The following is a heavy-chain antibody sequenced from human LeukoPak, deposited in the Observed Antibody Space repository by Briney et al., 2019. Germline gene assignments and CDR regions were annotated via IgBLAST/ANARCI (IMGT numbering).Heavy chain of an antibody. J-gene: IGHJ5*02. D-gene: IGHD6-19*01. Sequence: PETLSLTCTVSGGSISSSSYYWGWIRQPPGKGLEWIGSIFYSGGTYYSPSLKSRVTISVDTSNNQFSLKLSSVTAADTAVYYCARRGSGLDWFDPWGQGTLVTVSS. V-gene: IGHV4-39*01. CDR2: IFYSGGT. CDR3: ARRGSGLDWFDP. CDR1: GGSISSSSYY.